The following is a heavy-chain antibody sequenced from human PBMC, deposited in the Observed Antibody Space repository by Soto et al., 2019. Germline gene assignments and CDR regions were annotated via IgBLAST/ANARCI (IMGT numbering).Heavy chain of an antibody. CDR1: GGSFSGYY. CDR3: ARGLNWSGYYRQGPYYYYGMDV. Sequence: SETLSLTCAVYGGSFSGYYWSWIRQPPGKGLEWIGEINHSGSTNYNPSLKSRVTISVDTSKNQFSLKLSSVTAADTAVYYCARGLNWSGYYRQGPYYYYGMDVWGQGTTVTVSS. CDR2: INHSGST. J-gene: IGHJ6*02. D-gene: IGHD3-3*01. V-gene: IGHV4-34*01.